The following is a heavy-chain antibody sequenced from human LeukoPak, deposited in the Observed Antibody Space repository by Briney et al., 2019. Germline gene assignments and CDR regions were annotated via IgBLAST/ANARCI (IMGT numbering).Heavy chain of an antibody. V-gene: IGHV3-11*04. J-gene: IGHJ4*02. D-gene: IGHD3-22*01. Sequence: PGGSLRLSCAASAFTFSDYYTSWIRQAPGKGLKWVAYIDGGGTITYYAGSAMGRFTISRDNAKNSLYLQMDSLRAEDTAVYYCARDRGYGSGYHFDYWGQGALVTVSS. CDR1: AFTFSDYY. CDR2: IDGGGTIT. CDR3: ARDRGYGSGYHFDY.